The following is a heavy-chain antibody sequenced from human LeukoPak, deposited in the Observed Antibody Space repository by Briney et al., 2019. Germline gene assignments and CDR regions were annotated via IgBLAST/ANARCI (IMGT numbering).Heavy chain of an antibody. CDR1: RGSISSYY. D-gene: IGHD2-8*01. Sequence: PSETLSLTCTVSRGSISSYYWSWIGQPRGKGLEWIGYIYYSGSTNYNPSLKSRVTISVDTSKNQFSLKLSSVTAADTAVYYCASSPMVSSYYFDYWGQGSLVTVSS. CDR2: IYYSGST. J-gene: IGHJ4*02. CDR3: ASSPMVSSYYFDY. V-gene: IGHV4-59*01.